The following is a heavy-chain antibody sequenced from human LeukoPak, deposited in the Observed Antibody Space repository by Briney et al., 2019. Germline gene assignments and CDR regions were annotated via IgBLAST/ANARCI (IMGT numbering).Heavy chain of an antibody. V-gene: IGHV3-21*01. Sequence: GGSLRLSCAASGFTFSSYSMNWVRQAPGKGLEWVSSISSSSSYIYYADSVKGRFTISRDNAKNSLYLQMNSLRAEDTAVYYCARSYYDFWSGFSSDRGGWTFDYWGQGTLGTVSS. CDR1: GFTFSSYS. J-gene: IGHJ4*02. CDR3: ARSYYDFWSGFSSDRGGWTFDY. D-gene: IGHD3-3*01. CDR2: ISSSSSYI.